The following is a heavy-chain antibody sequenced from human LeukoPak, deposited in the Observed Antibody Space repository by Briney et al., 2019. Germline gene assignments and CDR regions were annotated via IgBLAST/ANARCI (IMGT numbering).Heavy chain of an antibody. CDR3: AKESYYDFWSGYYTGYFDY. D-gene: IGHD3-3*01. Sequence: GGSLRLPCAASGFTFSSYGMHWVRQAPGKGLEWVAFIRYDGSNKYYADSVKGRFTISRDNSKNTLYLQMNSLRAEDTAVYYCAKESYYDFWSGYYTGYFDYWGQGTLVTVSS. CDR1: GFTFSSYG. CDR2: IRYDGSNK. V-gene: IGHV3-30*02. J-gene: IGHJ4*02.